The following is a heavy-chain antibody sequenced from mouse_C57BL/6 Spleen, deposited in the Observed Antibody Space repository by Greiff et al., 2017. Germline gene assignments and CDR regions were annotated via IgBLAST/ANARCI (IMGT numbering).Heavy chain of an antibody. CDR1: GYAFSSSW. Sequence: VQLQQSGPELVKPGASVKISCKASGYAFSSSWMNWVKQRPGKGLEWIGRIYPGDGDTNYNGKFKGKATLTADKSSSTAYMQLSSLTSEDSAVYVCAREDLYYGSSYGYFDYWGQGTTLTVSS. CDR2: IYPGDGDT. D-gene: IGHD1-1*01. V-gene: IGHV1-82*01. CDR3: AREDLYYGSSYGYFDY. J-gene: IGHJ2*01.